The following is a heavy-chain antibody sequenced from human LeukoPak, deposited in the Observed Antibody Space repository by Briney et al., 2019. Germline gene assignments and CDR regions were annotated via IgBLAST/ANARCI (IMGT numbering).Heavy chain of an antibody. CDR3: TTEPSSGWYSSPDY. J-gene: IGHJ4*02. CDR1: GLTFSNAW. V-gene: IGHV3-15*01. Sequence: GGSLRLSCVASGLTFSNAWMTWVRQAPGKGLEWVGRIKSESVGGAIDYAAPVKGRFTISRDDSKNTLYLQMNSLKTEDTAVYYCTTEPSSGWYSSPDYWGQGTLVTVSS. CDR2: IKSESVGGAI. D-gene: IGHD6-19*01.